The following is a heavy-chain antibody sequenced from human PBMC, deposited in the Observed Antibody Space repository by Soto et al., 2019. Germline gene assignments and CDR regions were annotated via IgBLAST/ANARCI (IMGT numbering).Heavy chain of an antibody. V-gene: IGHV3-30*18. CDR2: ISYDGSNK. J-gene: IGHJ4*02. Sequence: VQLVESGGGVVQPGRSLRLSCAASGFTFSSYGMHWVRQAPGKGLEWVAVISYDGSNKYYADSVKGRFTISRDNSKNTLYLQMNSLRAEDTAVDYWAKDSSSWYAFDYWGQGTLVTVSS. D-gene: IGHD6-13*01. CDR1: GFTFSSYG. CDR3: AKDSSSWYAFDY.